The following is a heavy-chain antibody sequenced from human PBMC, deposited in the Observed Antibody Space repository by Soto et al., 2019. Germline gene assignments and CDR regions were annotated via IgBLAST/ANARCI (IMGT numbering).Heavy chain of an antibody. CDR2: IWSAGLT. CDR3: ARELPPDL. CDR1: GFTFSSKY. J-gene: IGHJ5*02. Sequence: XEALSLSCVASGFTFSSKYMTWVRQAPGKGLEWVSIIWSAGLTYYADSVKGRFTISRDNSKNTVYLQMNSLRAEDSDVYYCARELPPDLWGQGTLVTVPS. D-gene: IGHD2-15*01. V-gene: IGHV3-53*01.